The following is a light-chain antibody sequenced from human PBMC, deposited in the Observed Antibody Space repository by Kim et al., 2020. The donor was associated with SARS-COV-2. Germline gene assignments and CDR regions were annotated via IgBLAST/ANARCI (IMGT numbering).Light chain of an antibody. CDR3: MQSLQTPRT. V-gene: IGKV2-28*01. Sequence: DIVMTQSPLSLAVTPGEPASISCKSSQSLLHSTGYNSLDWYLQKPGQSPQLLIYLGSYRASGVPDRFSGTGSGTDFTLKISRVEAEDVVTYYCMQSLQTPRTFGQGANVDIK. CDR1: QSLLHSTGYNS. J-gene: IGKJ1*01. CDR2: LGS.